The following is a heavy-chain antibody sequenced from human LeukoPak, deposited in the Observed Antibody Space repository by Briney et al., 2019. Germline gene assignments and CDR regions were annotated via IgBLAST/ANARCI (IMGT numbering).Heavy chain of an antibody. J-gene: IGHJ4*02. CDR2: ISWNSGSI. CDR1: GFTFDDYA. CDR3: AKDPRYNWNGGYFDY. D-gene: IGHD1-20*01. Sequence: GGSLRLSCAASGFTFDDYAMHWVRQAPGKGLEWVSGISWNSGSIGYADSVKGRFTISRDNAKNSLYLQMNSLRAEDTALYYCAKDPRYNWNGGYFDYWGQGTLVTVSS. V-gene: IGHV3-9*01.